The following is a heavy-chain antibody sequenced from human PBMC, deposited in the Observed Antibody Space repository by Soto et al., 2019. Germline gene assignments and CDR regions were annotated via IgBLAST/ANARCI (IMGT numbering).Heavy chain of an antibody. Sequence: SETLSLTCTVSGGSISSYYWSWIRQPPGKGLEWIGYIYYSGSTNYNPSLKSRVTISVDTSKNQFSLKLSSVTAADTAVYYCARDSAVDTAMVKFGGGNYGMDVWGQGTTVTVSS. CDR3: ARDSAVDTAMVKFGGGNYGMDV. CDR1: GGSISSYY. D-gene: IGHD5-18*01. V-gene: IGHV4-59*01. J-gene: IGHJ6*02. CDR2: IYYSGST.